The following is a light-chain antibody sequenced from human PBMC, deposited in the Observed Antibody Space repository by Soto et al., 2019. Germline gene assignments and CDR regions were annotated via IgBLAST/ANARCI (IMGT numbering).Light chain of an antibody. V-gene: IGLV2-23*01. Sequence: QSALTQPASGSGSPGQSITISCTGTSSDVGSYNLVSWYQQHPGKAPKLMIYEGSKRPSGVSNRFSGSKSGNTASLTISGLQAEDEADYYCCSYAGSSTLDVVFGGGTKLTVL. CDR3: CSYAGSSTLDVV. J-gene: IGLJ2*01. CDR1: SSDVGSYNL. CDR2: EGS.